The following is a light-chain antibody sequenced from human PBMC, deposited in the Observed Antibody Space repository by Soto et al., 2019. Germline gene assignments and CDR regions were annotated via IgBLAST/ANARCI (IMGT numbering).Light chain of an antibody. J-gene: IGKJ4*01. CDR3: QQRYDWPPLT. CDR1: QSVYTY. CDR2: DAS. Sequence: ETVLTQSPVTLSLSPGERATLSCRASQSVYTYLAWYQQKPGQAPRLLIYDASNRATGIPARFSGSGSGTDFTLTISSLEPEDSAVYYCQQRYDWPPLTFGGGTKVEIK. V-gene: IGKV3-11*01.